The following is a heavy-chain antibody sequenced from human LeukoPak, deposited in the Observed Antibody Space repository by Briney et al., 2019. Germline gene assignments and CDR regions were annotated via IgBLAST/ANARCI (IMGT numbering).Heavy chain of an antibody. CDR3: VRGGPSTWS. D-gene: IGHD2-15*01. CDR2: IYSDGST. J-gene: IGHJ5*02. Sequence: GGSLRLSCATSGFTVSSKYMSWVRQAPGKGLEWVSVIYSDGSTYYADSVKGRFTISRDNSKNTLFLQMNSLRAEDTAVYYCVRGGPSTWSWGQGTLVTVSS. CDR1: GFTVSSKY. V-gene: IGHV3-53*01.